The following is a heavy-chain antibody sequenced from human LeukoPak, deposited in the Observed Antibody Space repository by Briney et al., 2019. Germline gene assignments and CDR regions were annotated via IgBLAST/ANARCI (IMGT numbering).Heavy chain of an antibody. D-gene: IGHD5-18*01. V-gene: IGHV3-48*01. CDR2: ISSSSSTI. CDR1: GFTFSSYS. Sequence: GGSLRLSCAASGFTFSSYSMNWVRQAPGKGLEWVSYISSSSSTIYYADSVKGRFTISRDNSENTLYLQMNSLRAEDTAVYYCAKGIQLWFREGYYFDYWGQGTLVTVSS. J-gene: IGHJ4*02. CDR3: AKGIQLWFREGYYFDY.